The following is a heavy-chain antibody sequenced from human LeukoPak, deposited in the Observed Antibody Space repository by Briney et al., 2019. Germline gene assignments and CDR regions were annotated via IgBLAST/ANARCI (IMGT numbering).Heavy chain of an antibody. V-gene: IGHV4-59*11. D-gene: IGHD6-19*01. Sequence: WDTLSLMCTVCGGPISSHYWRWIRHPPGRGVEGIGYIYYSGSTNYNPSLKSRVTISVDTSKNQFPLKLSSVTAADTAVYYCARDNDSSGWKWRAFDIWGQGTMVTVSS. CDR3: ARDNDSSGWKWRAFDI. CDR1: GGPISSHY. J-gene: IGHJ3*02. CDR2: IYYSGST.